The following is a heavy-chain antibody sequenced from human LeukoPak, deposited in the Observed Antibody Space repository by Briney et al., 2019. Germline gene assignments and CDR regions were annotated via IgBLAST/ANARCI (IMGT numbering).Heavy chain of an antibody. Sequence: SETLSLTCTVSGGSISSGDYYWSWIRQPPGKGLEWIGYIYYSGSTYYNPSLKSRVTISVDTSMNQFSLKLSSVTAADTAVYYCARAVRDIVVVPAASPMDVWGKGTTVTVSS. CDR1: GGSISSGDYY. V-gene: IGHV4-30-4*08. CDR2: IYYSGST. CDR3: ARAVRDIVVVPAASPMDV. J-gene: IGHJ6*03. D-gene: IGHD2-2*01.